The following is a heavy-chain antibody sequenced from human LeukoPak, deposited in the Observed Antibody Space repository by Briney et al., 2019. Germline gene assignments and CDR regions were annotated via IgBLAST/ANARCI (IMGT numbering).Heavy chain of an antibody. V-gene: IGHV4-39*07. Sequence: SETLSLTCTVSGGSISSSSYYWGWIRQPPGKGLEWIGSIYYSGSTYYNPSLKSRVTISVDTSKNQFSLKLSSVTAADTAVYYCAREGAYYYGSGSYNFYYYYMDVWGKGTTVTVSS. CDR2: IYYSGST. CDR1: GGSISSSSYY. D-gene: IGHD3-10*01. J-gene: IGHJ6*03. CDR3: AREGAYYYGSGSYNFYYYYMDV.